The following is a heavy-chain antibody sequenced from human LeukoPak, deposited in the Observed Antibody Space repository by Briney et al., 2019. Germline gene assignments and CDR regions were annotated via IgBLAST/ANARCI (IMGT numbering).Heavy chain of an antibody. CDR1: GYSISSGYY. Sequence: PSETLSLTCTVSGYSISSGYYWGWIRQPPGKGLEWIGSISHRGSTYYNPPLKSRVTISLDTPKNQFSLKLNSVTAADTAVYYCAGEGDVVGATIDSWGQGTLVTVSS. J-gene: IGHJ4*02. V-gene: IGHV4-38-2*02. CDR3: AGEGDVVGATIDS. D-gene: IGHD1-26*01. CDR2: ISHRGST.